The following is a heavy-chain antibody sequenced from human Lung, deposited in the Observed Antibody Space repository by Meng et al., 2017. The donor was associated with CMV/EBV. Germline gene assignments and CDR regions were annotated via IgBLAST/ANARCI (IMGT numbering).Heavy chain of an antibody. CDR1: GFTFDDYA. Sequence: GGSLRLXCAASGFTFDDYAMHWVRQAPGKGLEWVSGISWNSGSIGYADSVKGRFTISRDNAKNSLYLQMNSLRAEDIALYYCAKGTRNYYYYYGMDVWGQGNXV. CDR2: ISWNSGSI. CDR3: AKGTRNYYYYYGMDV. J-gene: IGHJ6*02. V-gene: IGHV3-9*03.